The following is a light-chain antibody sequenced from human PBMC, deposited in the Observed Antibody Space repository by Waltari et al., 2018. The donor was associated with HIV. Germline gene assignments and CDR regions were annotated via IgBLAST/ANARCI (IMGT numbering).Light chain of an antibody. CDR1: QSLLHSDGKTY. V-gene: IGKV2D-29*01. J-gene: IGKJ4*01. CDR3: MQSTELPPGLT. Sequence: DVVMTQTPLSLSVTPGQPASISCKSSQSLLHSDGKTYLYWYLQKPGQHPQLLIYEVSNRLSGAPDRFSGSVSGTDFTRTISRVQAEDVGVYYCMQSTELPPGLTFGGGTTVDIK. CDR2: EVS.